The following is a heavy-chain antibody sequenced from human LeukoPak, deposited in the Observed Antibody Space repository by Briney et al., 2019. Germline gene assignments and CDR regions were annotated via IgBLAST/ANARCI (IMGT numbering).Heavy chain of an antibody. J-gene: IGHJ3*02. CDR1: GFTFTSSA. CDR2: IVVGSGNT. Sequence: GASVKVSCKASGFTFTSSAMQWVRQARGLRLEWIGWIVVGSGNTNYAQKFQERVTITRDMSTSTAYMELSSLRSEDTAVYYCAASYDSSGYAFDIWGQGTMVTVSS. CDR3: AASYDSSGYAFDI. D-gene: IGHD3-22*01. V-gene: IGHV1-58*02.